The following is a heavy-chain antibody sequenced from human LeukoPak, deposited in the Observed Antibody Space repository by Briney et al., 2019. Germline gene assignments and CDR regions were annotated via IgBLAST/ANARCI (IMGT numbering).Heavy chain of an antibody. CDR3: ANLHSLRILYPGGPYYFDY. CDR2: ISGSGGST. CDR1: GFTFSSYA. Sequence: GGSLRLSCAASGFTFSSYAMSWVRQAPGKGLEWVSAISGSGGSTYYADSVKGRFTISRDNSKNTLYLQMNSLRAEDTAVYYCANLHSLRILYPGGPYYFDYWGQGTLVTVSS. J-gene: IGHJ4*02. V-gene: IGHV3-23*01. D-gene: IGHD2-8*01.